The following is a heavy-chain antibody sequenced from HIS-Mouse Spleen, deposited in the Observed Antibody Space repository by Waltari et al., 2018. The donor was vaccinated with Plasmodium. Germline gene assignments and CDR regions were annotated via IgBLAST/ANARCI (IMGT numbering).Heavy chain of an antibody. D-gene: IGHD3-10*01. CDR1: GWSFSGYY. CDR2: INHSGST. CDR3: ASSGSGSYYY. V-gene: IGHV4-34*01. Sequence: QVQLPQWGAGLLTPSETLSLPCAVYGWSFSGYYWLWIRQPPGKGLEWIGEINHSGSTNYNPSLKRRVTISVDTSKNQFSLKLSSVTAADTSVYYCASSGSGSYYYWGQGTLVTVSS. J-gene: IGHJ4*02.